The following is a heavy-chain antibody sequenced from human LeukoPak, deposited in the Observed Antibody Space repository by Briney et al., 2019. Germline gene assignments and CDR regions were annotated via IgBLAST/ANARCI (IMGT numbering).Heavy chain of an antibody. CDR3: ARVGINYYGSGSYFDY. Sequence: PGGPLRLSCAASGFTFSSYSMNWVRQAPGKGLEWVSSISSSSSYIYYADSVKGRFTISRDNAKNSLYLQMNSLRAEDTAVYYCARVGINYYGSGSYFDYWGQGTLVTVSS. D-gene: IGHD3-10*01. CDR2: ISSSSSYI. CDR1: GFTFSSYS. V-gene: IGHV3-21*01. J-gene: IGHJ4*02.